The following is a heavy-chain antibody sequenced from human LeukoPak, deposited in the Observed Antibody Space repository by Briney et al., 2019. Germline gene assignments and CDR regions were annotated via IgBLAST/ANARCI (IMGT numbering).Heavy chain of an antibody. J-gene: IGHJ6*02. V-gene: IGHV3-7*01. CDR1: GFTFSSYW. Sequence: GGSLRLSCAASGFTFSSYWMSWVRQAPGKGLEWVANIKQDGSEEYYVDSVKGRFTISRDNAKNSLYLQMNSLRAEDTAVYYCAREGGSSWTYYYYYYGMDVWGQGTTVTVSS. CDR3: AREGGSSWTYYYYYYGMDV. CDR2: IKQDGSEE. D-gene: IGHD6-13*01.